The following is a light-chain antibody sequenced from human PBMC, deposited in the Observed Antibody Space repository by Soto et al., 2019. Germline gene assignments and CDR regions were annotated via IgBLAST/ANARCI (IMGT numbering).Light chain of an antibody. J-gene: IGKJ2*01. CDR3: QQYNSYSYT. V-gene: IGKV1-5*03. CDR2: KAS. Sequence: DIQMTQSPSTLSASVGDRVTITCRASQSISSWLAWYQQKQGRAPKLLIYKASSLQSGVPSRFSGSGSGTEFTLTISSLQPDDFATYYCQQYNSYSYTFGHGTKLDIK. CDR1: QSISSW.